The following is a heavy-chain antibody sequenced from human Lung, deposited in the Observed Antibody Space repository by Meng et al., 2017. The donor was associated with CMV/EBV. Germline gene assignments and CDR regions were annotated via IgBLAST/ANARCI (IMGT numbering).Heavy chain of an antibody. V-gene: IGHV3-7*01. CDR1: GFTFSSYW. CDR2: IKQDGSEK. J-gene: IGHJ5*02. CDR3: GRDGWLGAPRFDP. Sequence: GESLKISCEASGFTFSSYWLTWVRQAPGKGLGWVANIKQDGSEKFYVDSVKGRFTISRDNAKRSLYLQMSSLRAEDTALYYCGRDGWLGAPRFDPWGPGTXVTVSS. D-gene: IGHD5-12*01.